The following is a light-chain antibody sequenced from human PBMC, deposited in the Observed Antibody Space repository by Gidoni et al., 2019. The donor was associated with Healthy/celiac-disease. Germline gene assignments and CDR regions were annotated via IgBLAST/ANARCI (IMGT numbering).Light chain of an antibody. CDR3: QSYDSSLSGWV. V-gene: IGLV1-40*01. CDR2: GNS. J-gene: IGLJ3*02. CDR1: SSNIGAGYD. Sequence: QSVLTQPPSVSGAPGQSVTISCTGSSSNIGAGYDVHWYQQLPGTAPKPLIHGNSKRPSGVPDRFSGSKSGTSASLAITGLQAEDEADYYCQSYDSSLSGWVFGGGTKLTVL.